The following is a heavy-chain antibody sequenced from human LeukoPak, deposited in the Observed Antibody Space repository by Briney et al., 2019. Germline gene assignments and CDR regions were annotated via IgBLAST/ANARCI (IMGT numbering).Heavy chain of an antibody. CDR1: GGSISSYY. CDR3: ARENPGIAAAGLDY. D-gene: IGHD6-13*01. CDR2: IYYSGST. Sequence: SETLSLTCTVSGGSISSYYWSWIRQPPGKGLEWIGYIYYSGSTYYNPSLKSRVTISVDTSKNQFSLKLSSVTAADTAVYYCARENPGIAAAGLDYWGQGTLVTVSS. V-gene: IGHV4-59*12. J-gene: IGHJ4*02.